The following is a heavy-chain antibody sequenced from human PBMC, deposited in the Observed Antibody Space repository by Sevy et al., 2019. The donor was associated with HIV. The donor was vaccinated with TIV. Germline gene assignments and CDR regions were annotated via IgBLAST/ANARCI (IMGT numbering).Heavy chain of an antibody. D-gene: IGHD2-15*01. CDR3: TREDIVLGEDNYYGMDV. V-gene: IGHV3-9*01. CDR2: ISWHSANI. J-gene: IGHJ6*02. CDR1: GFTFDDYA. Sequence: GGSLRLSCAASGFTFDDYAMHWVRQAPGKGLEWVSGISWHSANIGYADSVKGRFTISRDTSKNTVYLEMKSLRAEDTAVYYCTREDIVLGEDNYYGMDVWGHGTTVTVSS.